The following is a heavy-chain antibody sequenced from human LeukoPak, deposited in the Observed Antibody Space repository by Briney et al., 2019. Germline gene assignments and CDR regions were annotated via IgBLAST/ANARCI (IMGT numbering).Heavy chain of an antibody. J-gene: IGHJ3*02. CDR1: GFTFGDYA. V-gene: IGHV3-49*04. CDR3: TLSLTYYYDSSGPGPFDI. D-gene: IGHD3-22*01. CDR2: IRSKAYGGTT. Sequence: GGSLRLSCTASGFTFGDYAMSWVRQAPGKGLEWVGFIRSKAYGGTTEYAASVKGRFTISRDDSKSIAYLQMNSLKTEDTAVYYCTLSLTYYYDSSGPGPFDIWGQGTMVTVSS.